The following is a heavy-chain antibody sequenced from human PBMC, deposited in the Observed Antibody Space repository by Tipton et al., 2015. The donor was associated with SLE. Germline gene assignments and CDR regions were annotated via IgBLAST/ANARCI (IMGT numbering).Heavy chain of an antibody. V-gene: IGHV4-34*01. CDR2: INHSGST. Sequence: LRLSCAVCGGSFSGYYWSWIRQPPGKGLEWIGEINHSGSTNYNPSLKSRVTTSIDTSKNQFALKVSSVTAADTAVYYCARGRYCSSTSCSYYFDYWGQGTLVTVSS. CDR3: ARGRYCSSTSCSYYFDY. J-gene: IGHJ4*02. D-gene: IGHD2-2*01. CDR1: GGSFSGYY.